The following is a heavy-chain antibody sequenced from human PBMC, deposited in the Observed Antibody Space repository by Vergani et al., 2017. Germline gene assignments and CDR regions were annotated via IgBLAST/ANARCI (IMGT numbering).Heavy chain of an antibody. CDR3: ARDGKEGYYYYYMDV. Sequence: VQLLESGGGLVQPGGSLRLSCAASGFTFSSYAMHWVRQAPGKGLEWVAVISYDGSNKYYADSVKGRFTISRDNSKNTLYLQMNSLRAEDTAVYYCARDGKEGYYYYYMDVWGKGP. V-gene: IGHV3-30-3*01. CDR1: GFTFSSYA. CDR2: ISYDGSNK. J-gene: IGHJ6*03. D-gene: IGHD1-1*01.